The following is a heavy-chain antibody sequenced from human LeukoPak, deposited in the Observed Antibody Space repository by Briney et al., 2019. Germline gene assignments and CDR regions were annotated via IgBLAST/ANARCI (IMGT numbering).Heavy chain of an antibody. CDR2: IHHRGGT. Sequence: SETLSLTCAVSGGSISNENWWSWVRQPPGKGLGWIGEIHHRGGTNYNPSLRSRVTISIDTPKNQFSLKLTSVTAADTAVYYCATPNDAFNIWGQGTMVTVSS. J-gene: IGHJ3*02. CDR1: GGSISNENW. V-gene: IGHV4-4*02. CDR3: ATPNDAFNI.